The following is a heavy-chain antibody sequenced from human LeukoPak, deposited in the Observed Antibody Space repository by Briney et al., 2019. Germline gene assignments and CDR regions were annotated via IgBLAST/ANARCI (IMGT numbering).Heavy chain of an antibody. V-gene: IGHV3-48*04. J-gene: IGHJ3*02. CDR3: ARAGITMVRGVSDAFDI. D-gene: IGHD3-10*01. CDR1: GFTFSSYS. Sequence: GGSLRLSCAASGFTFSSYSMNWVRQAPGKGLEWVSYISSSSSTIYYADSVKGRFTISRDNAKNSLYLQMNSLRAEDTAVYYCARAGITMVRGVSDAFDIWGQGTMVTVSS. CDR2: ISSSSSTI.